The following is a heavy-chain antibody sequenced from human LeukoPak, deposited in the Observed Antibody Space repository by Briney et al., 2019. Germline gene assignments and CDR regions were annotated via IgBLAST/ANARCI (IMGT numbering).Heavy chain of an antibody. J-gene: IGHJ4*02. D-gene: IGHD3-10*01. CDR1: GFTFSTYW. CDR3: ASVGGYYNAPFDY. CDR2: IYSGGST. V-gene: IGHV3-53*01. Sequence: GGSLRLSCAASGFTFSTYWMSWARQAPGKGLEWVSVIYSGGSTYYADSVKGRFTISRDNSKNTLYLQMNSLRAEDTAVYYCASVGGYYNAPFDYWGQGTLVTASS.